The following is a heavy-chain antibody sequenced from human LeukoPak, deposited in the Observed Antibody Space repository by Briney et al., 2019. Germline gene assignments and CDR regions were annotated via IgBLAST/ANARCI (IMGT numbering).Heavy chain of an antibody. CDR2: ISSTGSYI. D-gene: IGHD3-22*01. Sequence: GSLRLSCAASGFTFSRYSMNWVRQAPGKGLEWVSPISSTGSYIYYADSLKGRFTISRDNAKDSLYLQMNSLRAEDTAVYYCAGTYYYDKGAFDIWGQGTMVTVSS. J-gene: IGHJ3*02. CDR3: AGTYYYDKGAFDI. V-gene: IGHV3-21*04. CDR1: GFTFSRYS.